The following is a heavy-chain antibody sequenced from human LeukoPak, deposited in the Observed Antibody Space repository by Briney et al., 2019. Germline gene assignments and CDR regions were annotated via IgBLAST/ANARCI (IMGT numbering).Heavy chain of an antibody. Sequence: ASVKVSCKVSGYTLTELSMHWLRQTPGKGLEWMGGFDPEDGETIYAQKFQGRVTMTEDTSTDTAYMELSSLRSEDTAVYYCATSGNPPYVGAPYYYYYGMDVWGQGTLVTVSS. D-gene: IGHD1-26*01. CDR1: GYTLTELS. V-gene: IGHV1-24*01. CDR2: FDPEDGET. CDR3: ATSGNPPYVGAPYYYYYGMDV. J-gene: IGHJ6*02.